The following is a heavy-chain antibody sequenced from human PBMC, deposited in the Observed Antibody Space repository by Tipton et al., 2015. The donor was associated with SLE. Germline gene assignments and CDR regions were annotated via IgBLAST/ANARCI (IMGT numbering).Heavy chain of an antibody. V-gene: IGHV3-7*05. J-gene: IGHJ3*01. CDR1: GFTFSTHW. D-gene: IGHD2-8*01. CDR3: VRNGGAFDF. CDR2: IKQDGSEK. Sequence: SLRLSCAVSGFTFSTHWMSWVRQAPGKGLEWVANIKQDGSEKFFVDSVKGRFTISRDNAKNSLYLQMDSLRAEDTAVYYCVRNGGAFDFWGQGTMVTVSS.